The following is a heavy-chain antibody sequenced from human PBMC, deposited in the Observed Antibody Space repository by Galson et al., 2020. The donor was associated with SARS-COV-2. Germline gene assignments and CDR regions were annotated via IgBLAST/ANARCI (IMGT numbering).Heavy chain of an antibody. CDR2: IYYSGNT. Sequence: SETLSLTCTVSGGSLSTHYWTWIRQPPGKRLEWIGYIYYSGNTNYNPSLKSRVTISADTSQNQFSLKLNSVTAADTAVYYCARGLKWLHFPWFDTWGPGTLVTVSS. V-gene: IGHV4-59*11. D-gene: IGHD5-12*01. CDR3: ARGLKWLHFPWFDT. J-gene: IGHJ5*02. CDR1: GGSLSTHY.